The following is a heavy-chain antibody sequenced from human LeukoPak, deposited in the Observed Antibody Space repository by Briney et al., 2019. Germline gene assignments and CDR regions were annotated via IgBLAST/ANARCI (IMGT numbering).Heavy chain of an antibody. CDR1: GFTFRKYD. V-gene: IGHV3-23*01. D-gene: IGHD3-3*01. CDR3: AKAITIFGVTYPFDY. J-gene: IGHJ4*02. Sequence: GGSLRLSCVASGFTFRKYDLCWVRQAPGKGLEWVSGFGGEGGDDTYYADSVKGRFTISRDNSKNTLYLQMNSLRAEDTAVYYCAKAITIFGVTYPFDYWGQGTLLTVSS. CDR2: FGGEGGDDT.